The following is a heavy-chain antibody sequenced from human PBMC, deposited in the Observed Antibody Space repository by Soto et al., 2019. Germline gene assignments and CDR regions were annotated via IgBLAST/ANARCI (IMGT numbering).Heavy chain of an antibody. V-gene: IGHV1-2*02. CDR1: GYTFTGYY. J-gene: IGHJ3*02. D-gene: IGHD3-22*01. CDR2: INPNSGGT. CDR3: ARDRRGNYYDSSGYRDPNAYDI. Sequence: GASVKVSCKASGYTFTGYYMHWVRQAPGQGLEWMGWINPNSGGTNYAQKFQGRVTMTRDTSISTAYMELRSLRSDDTAVYYCARDRRGNYYDSSGYRDPNAYDIWGQGTMVTV.